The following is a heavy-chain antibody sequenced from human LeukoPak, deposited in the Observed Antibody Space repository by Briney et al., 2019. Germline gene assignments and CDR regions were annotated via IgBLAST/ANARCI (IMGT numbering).Heavy chain of an antibody. Sequence: SVKVSCKASGFTFTSSVLHWVRQARGQRLEWIGWIVVGFDNTNYAQKFQERVTITRDKSTGTAYMELSSLRSEDTAVYYCAAELEMATNAFDIWGQGTMVTVSS. D-gene: IGHD5-24*01. CDR1: GFTFTSSV. J-gene: IGHJ3*02. CDR2: IVVGFDNT. V-gene: IGHV1-58*01. CDR3: AAELEMATNAFDI.